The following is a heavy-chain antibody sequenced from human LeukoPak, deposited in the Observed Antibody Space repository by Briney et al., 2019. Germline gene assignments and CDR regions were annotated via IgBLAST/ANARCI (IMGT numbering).Heavy chain of an antibody. V-gene: IGHV4-39*01. Sequence: SETLSLTCTVSGGSISNNNYYWAWIRQPPGKGLECIGSIYYSGSPSYNPSPKSRVTISVDTSKNQFSLRLSSVTAADTAVYYCATWRTAKTGFDYWGQGTLVTVSS. CDR2: IYYSGSP. CDR1: GGSISNNNYY. J-gene: IGHJ4*02. CDR3: ATWRTAKTGFDY. D-gene: IGHD1-1*01.